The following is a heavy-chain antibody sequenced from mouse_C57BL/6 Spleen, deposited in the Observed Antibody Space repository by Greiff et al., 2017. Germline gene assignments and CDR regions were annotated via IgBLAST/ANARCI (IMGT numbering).Heavy chain of an antibody. CDR1: GFTFNDYG. Sequence: DVMLVESGGGLVKPGGSLKLSCAASGFTFNDYGMHWVRQAPEKGLEWVAYISSGSSTIYYADTVKGRFTISIDNAKNTLFLQMTSLRSEDTAMYYCARGYYGSSPYAMDYWGQGTSVTVSS. D-gene: IGHD1-1*01. J-gene: IGHJ4*01. CDR2: ISSGSSTI. V-gene: IGHV5-17*01. CDR3: ARGYYGSSPYAMDY.